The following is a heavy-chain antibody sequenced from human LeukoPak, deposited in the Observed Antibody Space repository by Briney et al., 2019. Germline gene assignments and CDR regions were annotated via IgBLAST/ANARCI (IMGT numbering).Heavy chain of an antibody. J-gene: IGHJ4*02. D-gene: IGHD4-11*01. V-gene: IGHV1-69*06. CDR3: ARGGYDYSNAFGYFDY. Sequence: GSSVKVSCKASGGTFSSYAISWVRQAPGQGLEWMGGIIPIFGTANYAQKFQGRVTITADKSTSTAYMELSSLRSEDTAVYYCARGGYDYSNAFGYFDYWGQGTLVTVSS. CDR1: GGTFSSYA. CDR2: IIPIFGTA.